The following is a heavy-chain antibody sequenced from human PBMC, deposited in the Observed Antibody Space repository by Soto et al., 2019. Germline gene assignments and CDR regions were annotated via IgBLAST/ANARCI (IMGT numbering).Heavy chain of an antibody. Sequence: LSLTCTVSGGSISSYYWSWIRQPPGKGLEWIGYIYYSGSTNYNPSLKSRVTISVDTSKNQFSLKLSSVTAADTAVYYCARDTGIAVAGIGMDVWGQGTTVTVSS. V-gene: IGHV4-59*01. CDR3: ARDTGIAVAGIGMDV. CDR2: IYYSGST. CDR1: GGSISSYY. J-gene: IGHJ6*02. D-gene: IGHD6-19*01.